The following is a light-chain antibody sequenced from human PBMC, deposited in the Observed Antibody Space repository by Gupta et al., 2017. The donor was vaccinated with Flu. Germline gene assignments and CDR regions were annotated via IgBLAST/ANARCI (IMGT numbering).Light chain of an antibody. J-gene: IGLJ3*02. CDR1: SSDVGGYNY. CDR2: DVS. V-gene: IGLV2-11*03. Sequence: SSDVGGYNYVSWYRQHPGKAPKPMIYDVSKRPSGVPDRFSGSKSGNTASLTISGLQAEDEADYYCCSFAGSYTWVFGGGTKLTVL. CDR3: CSFAGSYTWV.